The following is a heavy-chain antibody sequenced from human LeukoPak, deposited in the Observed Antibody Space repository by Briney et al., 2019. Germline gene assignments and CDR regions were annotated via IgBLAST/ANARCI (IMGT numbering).Heavy chain of an antibody. Sequence: SETLSLTCAVYGGSFSSYYWSWIRQPPGKGLEWIGYIYYSGSTNYNPSLKSRVTISVDTSKNQFSLKLSSVTAADTAVYYCARGASSSWYSWFGPWGQGTLVTVS. CDR1: GGSFSSYY. V-gene: IGHV4-59*01. D-gene: IGHD6-13*01. J-gene: IGHJ5*02. CDR3: ARGASSSWYSWFGP. CDR2: IYYSGST.